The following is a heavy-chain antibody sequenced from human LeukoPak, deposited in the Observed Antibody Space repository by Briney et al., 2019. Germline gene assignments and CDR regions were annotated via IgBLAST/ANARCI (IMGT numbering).Heavy chain of an antibody. J-gene: IGHJ4*02. CDR1: GGSISSYY. CDR2: IYYSGST. D-gene: IGHD6-6*01. CDR3: ARVDPDSSSTLEVFDY. Sequence: SETLSLTCTVSGGSISSYYWSWIRQPPGKGLEWIGYIYYSGSTNYNPSLKSRVTISVDTSKNQFSLKLSSVTAVDTAVYYCARVDPDSSSTLEVFDYWGQGTLVTVSS. V-gene: IGHV4-59*01.